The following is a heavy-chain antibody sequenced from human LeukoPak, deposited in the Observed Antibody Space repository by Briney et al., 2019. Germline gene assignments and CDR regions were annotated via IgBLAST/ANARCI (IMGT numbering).Heavy chain of an antibody. CDR3: ARGSGWFGFSGFDY. CDR1: GDSITRVSHH. CDR2: IYVSGKT. Sequence: SETLSLTCTVSGDSITRVSHHWNWIRQPAGKGLEWIGSIYVSGKTRYKPSLKSRVTISFDTSKNQFSMNLIAMTAADTAVYYCARGSGWFGFSGFDYWGQGTLVIVSS. J-gene: IGHJ4*02. V-gene: IGHV4-61*02. D-gene: IGHD6-19*01.